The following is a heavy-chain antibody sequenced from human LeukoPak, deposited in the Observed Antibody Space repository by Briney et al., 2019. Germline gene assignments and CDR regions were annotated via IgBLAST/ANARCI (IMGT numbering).Heavy chain of an antibody. CDR3: ARQGYSGYDYYYYYCMDV. CDR1: GYSFTSYW. CDR2: IYPGDSDT. V-gene: IGHV5-51*01. Sequence: PGESLKISCKGSGYSFTSYWIGWVRQMPGKGLEWMGIIYPGDSDTRYSPSFQGQVTISADKSISTAYLQWSSLKASDTAMYYCARQGYSGYDYYYYYCMDVWGKGTTVTVSS. D-gene: IGHD5-12*01. J-gene: IGHJ6*03.